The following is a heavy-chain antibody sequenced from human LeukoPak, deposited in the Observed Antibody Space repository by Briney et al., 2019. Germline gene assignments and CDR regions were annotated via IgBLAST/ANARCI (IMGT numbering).Heavy chain of an antibody. J-gene: IGHJ4*02. CDR2: ISGSGGST. CDR3: AKEEEYCSSTSCYEVY. V-gene: IGHV3-23*01. Sequence: PGGSLRLSRAASGFTFSSYAMSWVRQAPGKGLEWVSAISGSGGSTYYADSVKGRFTISRDNSKNTLYLQMNSLRAEDTAVYYCAKEEEYCSSTSCYEVYWGQGTLVTVSS. CDR1: GFTFSSYA. D-gene: IGHD2-2*01.